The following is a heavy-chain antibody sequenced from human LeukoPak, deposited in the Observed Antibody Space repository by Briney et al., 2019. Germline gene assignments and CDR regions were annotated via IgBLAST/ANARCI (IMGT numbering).Heavy chain of an antibody. V-gene: IGHV4-34*01. CDR2: MNHSGSN. Sequence: AETLSLTCAVYGRSFCGYYWSWMRQPPGKGREWIGEMNHSGSNNYNTLRKRRVTISDEQSKNHFVLTLSSVKVADHAVYYCARARNYYDSSGFYYEGDAFDIWGQGTMVTVSS. CDR1: GRSFCGYY. CDR3: ARARNYYDSSGFYYEGDAFDI. D-gene: IGHD3-22*01. J-gene: IGHJ3*02.